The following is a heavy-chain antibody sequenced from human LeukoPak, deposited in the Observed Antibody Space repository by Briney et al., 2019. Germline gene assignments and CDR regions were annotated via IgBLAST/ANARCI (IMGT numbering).Heavy chain of an antibody. Sequence: SVKVSCKASGFTFTSSAVQWVRQARGQRLEWIGWIVVGSGNTNCAQKFQERVTITRDMSTSTAYMELSSLRSEDTAVYYCAAEIRGEYCSGGSCYSTVHWGQGTLVTVSS. CDR2: IVVGSGNT. CDR3: AAEIRGEYCSGGSCYSTVH. CDR1: GFTFTSSA. V-gene: IGHV1-58*01. J-gene: IGHJ4*02. D-gene: IGHD2-15*01.